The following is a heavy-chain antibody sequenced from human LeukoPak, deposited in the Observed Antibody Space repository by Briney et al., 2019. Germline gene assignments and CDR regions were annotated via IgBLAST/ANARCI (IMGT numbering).Heavy chain of an antibody. D-gene: IGHD6-19*01. CDR3: ARGGRFTSGWYWFDP. Sequence: RSGGSLRLSCAASGFTVSSTYMSWVRQAPGKGLEWLSVLYNGGTTYYADSVKGRFTISKGNSRNTLYLQMNSLRPEDTAGYHCARGGRFTSGWYWFDPWGQGTLVTVSS. J-gene: IGHJ5*02. CDR1: GFTVSSTY. CDR2: LYNGGTT. V-gene: IGHV3-53*05.